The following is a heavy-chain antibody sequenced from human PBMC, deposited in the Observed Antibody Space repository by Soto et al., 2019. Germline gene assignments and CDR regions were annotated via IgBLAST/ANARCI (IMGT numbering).Heavy chain of an antibody. J-gene: IGHJ6*02. D-gene: IGHD6-6*01. V-gene: IGHV4-61*01. CDR3: ARDRSGSSRRYCYYGMDV. CDR1: GGSVSSGSYH. CDR2: IYYSGST. Sequence: PSETLSLTCTVSGGSVSSGSYHWSWIRQPPGKGLEWIGYIYYSGSTNYNPSLKRRVTISVDTSKNQFSLKLSSVTAADTAVYFCARDRSGSSRRYCYYGMDVWGQGTTVTASS.